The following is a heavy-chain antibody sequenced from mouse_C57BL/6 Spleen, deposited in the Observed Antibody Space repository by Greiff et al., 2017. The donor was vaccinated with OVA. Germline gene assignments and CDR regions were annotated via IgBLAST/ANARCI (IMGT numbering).Heavy chain of an antibody. CDR3: ARELRYFDV. CDR1: GFTFSDYY. CDR2: INYDGSST. Sequence: EVQLVESEGGLVQPGSSMKLSCTASGFTFSDYYMAWVRQVPEKGLEWVANINYDGSSTYYLDSLKSRFIISRDNAKNILYLQMSSLKSEDTATYYCARELRYFDVWGTGTTVTVSS. J-gene: IGHJ1*03. V-gene: IGHV5-16*01. D-gene: IGHD1-3*01.